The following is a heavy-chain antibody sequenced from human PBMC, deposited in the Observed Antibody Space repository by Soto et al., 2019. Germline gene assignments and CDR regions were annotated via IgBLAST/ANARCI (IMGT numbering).Heavy chain of an antibody. D-gene: IGHD2-8*01. J-gene: IGHJ6*02. CDR2: MYSGGTT. CDR3: ARDGGCTSLPHYGMDV. Sequence: EVQLVESGGGLIQPGGSLRLSCAASGFTVSSSYMSWVRQAPGKGPEWVSIMYSGGTTYYADSVRGRFTISRDNAKNTLYLQMSTLVAHDTAVYYCARDGGCTSLPHYGMDVWGQGTTVTVSS. V-gene: IGHV3-53*01. CDR1: GFTVSSSY.